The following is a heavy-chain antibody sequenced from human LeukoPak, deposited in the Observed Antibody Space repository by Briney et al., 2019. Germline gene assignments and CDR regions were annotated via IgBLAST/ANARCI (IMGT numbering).Heavy chain of an antibody. V-gene: IGHV4-4*07. J-gene: IGHJ6*02. CDR2: IYTSGST. D-gene: IGHD2-2*01. CDR3: ARDSGYCSSSSPPCGYYGMDV. CDR1: GGSTSSYY. Sequence: PSETLSLTCTVSGGSTSSYYWSWIRQPAGNGLEWIGRIYTSGSTNYNPSLKSRVTMSVDTSKNQFSLKLSSVTAADTAVYYCARDSGYCSSSSPPCGYYGMDVWGQGTTVTVSS.